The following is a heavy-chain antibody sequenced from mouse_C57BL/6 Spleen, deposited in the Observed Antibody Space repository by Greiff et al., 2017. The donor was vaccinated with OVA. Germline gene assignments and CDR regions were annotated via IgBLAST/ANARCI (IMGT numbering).Heavy chain of an antibody. CDR3: ARDKNYYGSRTRFAY. J-gene: IGHJ3*01. CDR1: GFTFSSYA. D-gene: IGHD1-1*01. V-gene: IGHV5-4*01. CDR2: ISDGGSYT. Sequence: EVHLVESGGGLVKPGGSLKLSCAASGFTFSSYAMSWVRQTPEKRLEWVATISDGGSYTYYPDNVKGRFTISRDNAKNNLYLQMSHLKSEDTAMYYCARDKNYYGSRTRFAYWGQGTLVTVSA.